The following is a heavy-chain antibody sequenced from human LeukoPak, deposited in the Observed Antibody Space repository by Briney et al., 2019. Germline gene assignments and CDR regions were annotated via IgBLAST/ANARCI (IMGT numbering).Heavy chain of an antibody. CDR1: GFTVSSNY. J-gene: IGHJ4*02. V-gene: IGHV3-66*01. CDR2: IYSGGGT. Sequence: PGGSLRLSCAASGFTVSSNYMSWVRQAPGKGLEWVSVIYSGGGTYYADSVKGRFTISRDNSKNTLYLQLNRLRAEDTAVYYCASSPAGAVREFINRDYWGLGTLVTVSS. CDR3: ASSPAGAVREFINRDY. D-gene: IGHD3-10*01.